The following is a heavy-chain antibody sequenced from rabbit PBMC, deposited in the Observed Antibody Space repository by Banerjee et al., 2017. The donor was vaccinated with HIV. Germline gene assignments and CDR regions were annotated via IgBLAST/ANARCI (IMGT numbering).Heavy chain of an antibody. CDR1: GIDFSSYYY. CDR3: ARGLLIGDL. D-gene: IGHD4-2*01. V-gene: IGHV1S40*01. J-gene: IGHJ4*01. CDR2: IYAGSSGST. Sequence: QSLEESGGGLVKPGGTLTLTCKASGIDFSSYYYMCWVRQAPGKGLEWIACIYAGSSGSTYYASWAKGRFTISETSSTTVTLQMTSLTAADTATYFCARGLLIGDLWGPGTLVTVS.